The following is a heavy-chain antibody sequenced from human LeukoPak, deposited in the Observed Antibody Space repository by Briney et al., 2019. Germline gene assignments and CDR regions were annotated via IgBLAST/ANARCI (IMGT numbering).Heavy chain of an antibody. CDR1: GFTFDDYA. V-gene: IGHV3-9*01. D-gene: IGHD6-13*01. CDR2: IRWNSGSI. CDR3: AKVMGVAATGTGGPIDY. Sequence: GGSLRLSCAASGFTFDDYAMHWVRQAPGKGLEWVSGIRWNSGSIGYADSVKGRFTISRDNAKDFLYLQMNSLRAEDTALYYCAKVMGVAATGTGGPIDYWGQGTLVTVSS. J-gene: IGHJ4*02.